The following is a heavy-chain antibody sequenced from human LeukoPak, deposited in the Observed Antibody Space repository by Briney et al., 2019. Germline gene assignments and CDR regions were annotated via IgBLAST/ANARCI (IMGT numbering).Heavy chain of an antibody. CDR2: IYYSGST. CDR1: GGSISSGGYS. CDR3: ARVRRNWNDACYFDY. J-gene: IGHJ4*02. V-gene: IGHV4-31*11. Sequence: SQTLSLTCAVSGGSISSGGYSWSWIRQPPGKGLEWIGYIYYSGSTYYNPSLKSRVTISVDTSKNQFSLKLSSVTAADTAVYYCARVRRNWNDACYFDYWGQGTLVTVSS. D-gene: IGHD1-1*01.